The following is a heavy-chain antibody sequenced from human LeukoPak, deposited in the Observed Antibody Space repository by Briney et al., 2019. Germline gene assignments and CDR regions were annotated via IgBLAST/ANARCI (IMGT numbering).Heavy chain of an antibody. CDR3: AELGITMIGGV. Sequence: GGSLRLSCVASGFTFSSYWMTWVRQAPGKGLEWVANMRQDGNEKYYVDSVKGRFTISRDNAKNSLYLQMNSLRAEDTAVYYCAELGITMIGGVWGKGTTVTISS. CDR1: GFTFSSYW. D-gene: IGHD3-10*02. J-gene: IGHJ6*04. V-gene: IGHV3-7*01. CDR2: MRQDGNEK.